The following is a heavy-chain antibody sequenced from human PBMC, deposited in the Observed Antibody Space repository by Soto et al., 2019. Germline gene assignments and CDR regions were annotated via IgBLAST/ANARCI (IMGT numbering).Heavy chain of an antibody. J-gene: IGHJ4*02. CDR2: ISYDGSNK. CDR1: GFTFSSYA. V-gene: IGHV3-30-3*01. CDR3: ARDSDY. Sequence: QVQLVESGGGVVQPGRSLRLSCAASGFTFSSYAVHWVRQAPGKGLEWVAVISYDGSNKYYADSVKGRFTISRDNSKNTVYLQMNSLRAEDTAVYYCARDSDYWGQGTLVTVSS.